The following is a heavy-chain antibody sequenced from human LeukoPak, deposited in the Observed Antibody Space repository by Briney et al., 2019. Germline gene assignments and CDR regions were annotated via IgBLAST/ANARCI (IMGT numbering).Heavy chain of an antibody. D-gene: IGHD3-16*02. CDR1: EGTFSSYA. V-gene: IGHV1-18*01. J-gene: IGHJ5*02. CDR3: ARDAMITFGGVIVQNWFDP. CDR2: ISAYNGNT. Sequence: ASVKVSCKASEGTFSSYAISWVRQAPGQGLERMGWISAYNGNTNYAQKLQGRVTMTTDTSTSTAYMELRSLRSDDTAVYYCARDAMITFGGVIVQNWFDPWGQGTLVTVSS.